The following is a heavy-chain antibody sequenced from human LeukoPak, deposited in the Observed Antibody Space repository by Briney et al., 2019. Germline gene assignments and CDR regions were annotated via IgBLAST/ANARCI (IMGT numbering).Heavy chain of an antibody. D-gene: IGHD1-26*01. Sequence: PGGSLRLSCAASGFTFSDHYMSWIRQAPGKGLEWVSYISSSGSTIYYADSVKGRVTISRDNAKSSLYLHMNSLRAEDTAVYYCARAPRFRLVGVPKGPFDPWGQGTLVTVSS. V-gene: IGHV3-11*01. J-gene: IGHJ5*02. CDR2: ISSSGSTI. CDR1: GFTFSDHY. CDR3: ARAPRFRLVGVPKGPFDP.